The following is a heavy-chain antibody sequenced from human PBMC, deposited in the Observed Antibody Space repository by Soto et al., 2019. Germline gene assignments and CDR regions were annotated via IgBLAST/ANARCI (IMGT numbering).Heavy chain of an antibody. Sequence: ASVKVSCKASGYTFTGYYMHWVRQAPGQGLEWMGWINPNSGGTNYAQKFQGRVTMTRDTSISTAYMELSRLRSDDTAVYYCASANIAVAGTRSDSDYWGQGTLVTVSS. CDR2: INPNSGGT. D-gene: IGHD6-19*01. V-gene: IGHV1-2*02. CDR1: GYTFTGYY. CDR3: ASANIAVAGTRSDSDY. J-gene: IGHJ4*02.